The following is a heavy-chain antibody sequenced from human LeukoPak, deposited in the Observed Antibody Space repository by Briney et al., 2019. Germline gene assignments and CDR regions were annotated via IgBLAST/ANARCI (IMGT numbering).Heavy chain of an antibody. CDR3: ATPLIAAAGINYSGY. J-gene: IGHJ4*02. CDR2: IYYSGST. CDR1: GGSISSGGYY. D-gene: IGHD6-13*01. V-gene: IGHV4-31*03. Sequence: SQTLSLTCTVSGGSISSGGYYWSWIRQHPGKGLEWIGYIYYSGSTYYNPSLKSRVTISVDTSKNQFSLELSSVTAADTAVYYCATPLIAAAGINYSGYWGQGTLVTVSS.